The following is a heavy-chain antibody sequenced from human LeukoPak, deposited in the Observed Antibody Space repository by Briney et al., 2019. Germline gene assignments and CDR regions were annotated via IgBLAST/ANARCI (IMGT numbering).Heavy chain of an antibody. CDR3: ARESWHQRAFDI. J-gene: IGHJ3*02. CDR2: ISSSSGTT. CDR1: GFAFDIYS. D-gene: IGHD5-24*01. Sequence: PGGSLRLSCAASGFAFDIYSMNWVRQAPGKGLEWVSYISSSSGTTHYADSVKGRFTISRDNAKNSLYLQMNSLRAEDTAVYYCARESWHQRAFDIWGQGTMVTVSS. V-gene: IGHV3-48*01.